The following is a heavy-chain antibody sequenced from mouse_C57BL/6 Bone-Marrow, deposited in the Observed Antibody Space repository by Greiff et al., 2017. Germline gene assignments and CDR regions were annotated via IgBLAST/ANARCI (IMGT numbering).Heavy chain of an antibody. CDR3: ARDWDKNFDY. V-gene: IGHV1-69*01. D-gene: IGHD4-1*01. CDR2: IDPSDGYT. CDR1: GYTFTSYW. J-gene: IGHJ2*01. Sequence: QVQLQQPGAELVMPGASVKLSCKASGYTFTSYWMHWVKQRPGQGLEWIGEIDPSDGYTNYNQKFKGKSTLTVDKSSSTAYMQLSSLTSEDAAVYYCARDWDKNFDYWGQGTTLTVSS.